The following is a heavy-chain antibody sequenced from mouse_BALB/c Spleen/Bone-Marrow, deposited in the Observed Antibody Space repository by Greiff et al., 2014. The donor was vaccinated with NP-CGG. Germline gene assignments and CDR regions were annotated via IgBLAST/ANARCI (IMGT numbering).Heavy chain of an antibody. V-gene: IGHV1-7*01. CDR2: INPNTGYP. J-gene: IGHJ2*01. Sequence: QVQLQQSGAELAKPGASVKMSCKASGYTFTSYWMHWVKQRPGQGLEWNGYINPNTGYPEYNQKFKDKATLTADKSSSTAYMQLSSLTSEDSAVYYCARRFTTVVTTGDYWGQGTTLTVSS. CDR1: GYTFTSYW. CDR3: ARRFTTVVTTGDY. D-gene: IGHD1-1*02.